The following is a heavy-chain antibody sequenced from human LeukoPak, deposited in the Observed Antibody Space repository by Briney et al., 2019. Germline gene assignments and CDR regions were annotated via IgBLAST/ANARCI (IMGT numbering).Heavy chain of an antibody. CDR3: ARGSTEYSSGWYCLDY. CDR2: VNSDGSST. CDR1: GFTFSSYW. D-gene: IGHD6-19*01. Sequence: GGSLRLSCAASGFTFSSYWMHWVPQAPGKGLVWVSRVNSDGSSTTYAHSVKGRFTISRDTAKNTMYLQMNSLRAEDTAVYYCARGSTEYSSGWYCLDYWGQGTLVTVSS. V-gene: IGHV3-74*01. J-gene: IGHJ4*02.